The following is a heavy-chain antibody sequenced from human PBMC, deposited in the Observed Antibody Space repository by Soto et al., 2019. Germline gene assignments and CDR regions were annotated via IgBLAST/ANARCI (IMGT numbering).Heavy chain of an antibody. J-gene: IGHJ2*01. CDR2: ISASTRNT. V-gene: IGHV1-18*01. Sequence: QVQLVQSGAEVKKPGASVKVSCQASGYTFTNYAISWVRQAPGQGLAWLGWISASTRNTDQAENFQGRVTRTIETSKNSLYMEMSSLRRDDTAVYYCAKRLYRVGSGYACWHFDLWGQGTLVTVSS. D-gene: IGHD2-15*01. CDR3: AKRLYRVGSGYACWHFDL. CDR1: GYTFTNYA.